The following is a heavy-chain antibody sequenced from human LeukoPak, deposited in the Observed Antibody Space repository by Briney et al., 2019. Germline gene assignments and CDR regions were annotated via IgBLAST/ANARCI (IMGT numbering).Heavy chain of an antibody. V-gene: IGHV4-59*01. Sequence: PSETLSLTCTVSGGSISSYYWSWIRQPPGKGLEWIGYIYYSGSTNYNPSLKSRVTISVDTSKNQFSLKLSSVTAADTAVYYCASKQWLVNGAFDIWGQGTMVTVSS. J-gene: IGHJ3*02. CDR3: ASKQWLVNGAFDI. CDR2: IYYSGST. D-gene: IGHD6-19*01. CDR1: GGSISSYY.